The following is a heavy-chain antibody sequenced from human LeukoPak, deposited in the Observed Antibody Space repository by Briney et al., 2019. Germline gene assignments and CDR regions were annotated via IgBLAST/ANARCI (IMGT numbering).Heavy chain of an antibody. Sequence: PSETLSLTCAVYGGSFSGYYWSWIRQPPGKGLEWIGEINHSGSTNYNPSLTSRVTISVDTSKNQFSLKLSSVTAADTAVYYCARLRSRGRAFDIWGQGTMVTVSS. CDR3: ARLRSRGRAFDI. V-gene: IGHV4-34*01. CDR2: INHSGST. D-gene: IGHD1-26*01. J-gene: IGHJ3*02. CDR1: GGSFSGYY.